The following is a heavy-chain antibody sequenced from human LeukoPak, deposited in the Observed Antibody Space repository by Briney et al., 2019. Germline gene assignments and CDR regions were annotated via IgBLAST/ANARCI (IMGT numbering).Heavy chain of an antibody. V-gene: IGHV1-18*01. CDR1: GYTFTSYG. CDR2: INPYNGDT. CDR3: GEGDY. J-gene: IGHJ4*02. Sequence: ASVKVSCKASGYTFTSYGISWVRQAPGQGLEWMGRINPYNGDTNYAQKLQGRVTMTTDTSTTTAYVELRSLRSDDTAVYYCGEGDYWGQGTLVTVSS.